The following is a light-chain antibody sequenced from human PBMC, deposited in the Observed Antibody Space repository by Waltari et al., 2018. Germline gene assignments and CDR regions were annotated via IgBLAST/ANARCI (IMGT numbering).Light chain of an antibody. CDR3: SSYTSNSDPYV. CDR2: DVT. Sequence: QSALTQPASVSGSPGQSITISCTGTNNYVGGYNYVSWYQQHPGKAPKLMIYDVTNRPSGVSTRFSGSKSGNTASLTISGLQAEDEADYYCSSYTSNSDPYVFGTGTKVTVL. J-gene: IGLJ1*01. CDR1: NNYVGGYNY. V-gene: IGLV2-14*03.